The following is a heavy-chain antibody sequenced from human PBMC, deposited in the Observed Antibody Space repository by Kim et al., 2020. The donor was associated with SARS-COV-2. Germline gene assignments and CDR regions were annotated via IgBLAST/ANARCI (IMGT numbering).Heavy chain of an antibody. Sequence: ASVKVSCKAFGYTFTSYYMHWVRQAPGQGLEWMGIINPSGGSTSYAQKFQGRVTMTRDTSTSTVYMELSSLRSEDTAVYYCARPGYGDQRDDAFDIWGQGTMVTVSS. D-gene: IGHD4-17*01. CDR2: INPSGGST. CDR3: ARPGYGDQRDDAFDI. J-gene: IGHJ3*02. CDR1: GYTFTSYY. V-gene: IGHV1-46*01.